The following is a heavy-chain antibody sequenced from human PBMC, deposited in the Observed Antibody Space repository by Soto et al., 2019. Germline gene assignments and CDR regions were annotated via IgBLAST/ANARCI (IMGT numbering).Heavy chain of an antibody. CDR1: GFTFSGFG. CDR3: ARGRGGSYGGNSAHFDI. Sequence: QVQLVESGGGVVQPGTSLRLSCEASGFTFSGFGRHWVRQAPGRGLEWVAVIWYDGSKKYYADCVKGRFTISRDNSKNALYLQMNSLRAEDTAVYYCARGRGGSYGGNSAHFDIWGQGTLVTVSS. J-gene: IGHJ3*02. D-gene: IGHD4-17*01. CDR2: IWYDGSKK. V-gene: IGHV3-33*01.